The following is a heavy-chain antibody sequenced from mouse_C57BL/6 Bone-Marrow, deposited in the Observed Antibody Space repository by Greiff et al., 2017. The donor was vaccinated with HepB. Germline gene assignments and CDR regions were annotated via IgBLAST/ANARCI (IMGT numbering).Heavy chain of an antibody. V-gene: IGHV1-80*01. D-gene: IGHD1-1*01. J-gene: IGHJ2*01. CDR2: IYPGGGDT. CDR3: ASRGSSYYFDG. Sequence: QVQLQQSGAELVKPGASVKISCKASGYAFSSYWMHWVKQRPGKGLEWIGQIYPGGGDTNYNEKFKGKATLTADKSSSTAYMQLSSLTSEDSAVYCGASRGSSYYFDGWGQGITLTVAS. CDR1: GYAFSSYW.